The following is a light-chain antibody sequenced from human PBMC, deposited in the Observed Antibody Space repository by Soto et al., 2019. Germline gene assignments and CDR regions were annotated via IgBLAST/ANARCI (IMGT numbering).Light chain of an antibody. CDR1: SSDVGGYNY. J-gene: IGLJ1*01. CDR3: SSYTSSTTLV. V-gene: IGLV2-14*01. Sequence: QSALTQPASVSGSPGQSITISCTGTSSDVGGYNYVSWYQQHPGKAPKFMIYEVSNRPSGVSNRFSGSKSGNTASLTISGLRAEDEADYYCSSYTSSTTLVFGTGTKLTVL. CDR2: EVS.